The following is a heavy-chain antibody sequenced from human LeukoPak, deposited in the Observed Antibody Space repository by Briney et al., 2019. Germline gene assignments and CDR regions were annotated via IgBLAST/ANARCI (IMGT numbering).Heavy chain of an antibody. CDR1: GFTFSSYA. CDR2: ISGSGGST. J-gene: IGHJ4*02. CDR3: AKDRGEWLVTFGLGY. D-gene: IGHD6-19*01. V-gene: IGHV3-23*01. Sequence: PGGSLRLSCAASGFTFSSYAMSWVRQAPGKGLEWVSAISGSGGSTYYADSVKGRFTISRDNSKNTLYLQMNSLRAEDTAVYYCAKDRGEWLVTFGLGYWGQGTLVTVSS.